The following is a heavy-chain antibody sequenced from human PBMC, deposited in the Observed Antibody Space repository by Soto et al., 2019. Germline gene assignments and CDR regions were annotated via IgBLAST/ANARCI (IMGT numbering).Heavy chain of an antibody. D-gene: IGHD6-13*01. CDR1: GGTFSSYA. J-gene: IGHJ6*02. Sequence: GASVKVSCKASGGTFSSYAISWVRQAPGQGLEWMGGIIPIFGTANYAQKFQGRVTITADESTSTAYMELSSLRSEDTAVYYCASPGIAAAGTYYYYYYGMDVWGQGTTVTVSS. V-gene: IGHV1-69*13. CDR3: ASPGIAAAGTYYYYYYGMDV. CDR2: IIPIFGTA.